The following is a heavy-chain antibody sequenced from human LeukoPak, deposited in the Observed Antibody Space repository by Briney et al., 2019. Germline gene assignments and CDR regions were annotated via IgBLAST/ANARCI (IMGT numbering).Heavy chain of an antibody. CDR1: GFTLSTYW. CDR2: INPDGSGK. CDR3: ASWGAGGNS. J-gene: IGHJ4*02. D-gene: IGHD3-16*01. Sequence: GGSLRLSCEASGFTLSTYWINWVRQVPGKGLDWVANINPDGSGKRYVDSVKGRFTIARDNADNSLSLQMNSLRAEDTAVYYCASWGAGGNSWGQGTLVTVSS. V-gene: IGHV3-7*01.